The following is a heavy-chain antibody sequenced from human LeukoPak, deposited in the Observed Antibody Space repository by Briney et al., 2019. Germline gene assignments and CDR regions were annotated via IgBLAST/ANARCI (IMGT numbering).Heavy chain of an antibody. J-gene: IGHJ3*01. CDR3: VRAPPYQLLYFGAFDF. V-gene: IGHV4-34*01. Sequence: SETLSLPCAVYGGSFSGYYWSWLRQAPGKGLEWIGEINHRGSTNDNPTLKSRVTISVDTSEDTFSLKLTSKPGADTAVYYCVRAPPYQLLYFGAFDFWGQGTMVTVSS. D-gene: IGHD2-2*02. CDR2: INHRGST. CDR1: GGSFSGYY.